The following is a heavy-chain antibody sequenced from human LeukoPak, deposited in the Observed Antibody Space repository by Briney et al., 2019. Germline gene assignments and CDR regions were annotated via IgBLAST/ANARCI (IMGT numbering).Heavy chain of an antibody. CDR1: GGSISSGSYY. CDR2: IYYSGST. Sequence: SETLSLTCTVSGGSISSGSYYWSWIRQPPGKGLEWIGYIYYSGSTNYNPSLKSRVTISVDTSKNQFSLKLSSVTAADTAVYYCARVIHPSGSYSYWGQGTLVTVSS. J-gene: IGHJ4*02. CDR3: ARVIHPSGSYSY. D-gene: IGHD1-26*01. V-gene: IGHV4-61*01.